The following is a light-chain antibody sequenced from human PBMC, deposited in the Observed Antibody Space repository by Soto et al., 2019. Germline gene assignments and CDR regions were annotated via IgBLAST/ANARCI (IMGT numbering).Light chain of an antibody. CDR3: ISYAGSNVV. J-gene: IGLJ2*01. Sequence: QSALTQPPSASGSPGQSVTISCTGTSSDVGGYNYVSWYQQHPGKAPKLMIYEVSKRPSGVPDRFSGSKSGNTASLTVSGLQAEDEAEYYCISYAGSNVVFGGGTKLTVL. CDR1: SSDVGGYNY. V-gene: IGLV2-8*01. CDR2: EVS.